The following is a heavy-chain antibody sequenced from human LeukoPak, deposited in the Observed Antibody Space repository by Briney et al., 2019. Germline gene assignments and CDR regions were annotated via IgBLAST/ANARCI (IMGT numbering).Heavy chain of an antibody. Sequence: SETLSLTCAVYGGSFSDYYWSWIRQPPGKGLEWIGEINHSGSTNYNPALKSRVTISVVTSRKQFTLKLNSVTAADTAVYYCARALILWFEECNWFDPWGQGTLVTVSS. CDR1: GGSFSDYY. CDR3: ARALILWFEECNWFDP. CDR2: INHSGST. D-gene: IGHD3-10*01. J-gene: IGHJ5*02. V-gene: IGHV4-34*01.